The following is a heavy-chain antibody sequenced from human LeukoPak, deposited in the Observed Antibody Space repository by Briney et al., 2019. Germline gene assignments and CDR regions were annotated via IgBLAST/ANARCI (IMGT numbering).Heavy chain of an antibody. D-gene: IGHD5-18*01. V-gene: IGHV4-39*01. J-gene: IGHJ4*02. CDR1: GGSISSSSAY. Sequence: SETLSLTCTVSGGSISSSSAYWGWIRQPPGKGLEWIGSIYYSKNTYYNPSLKSRVTMSAGTSKNQYSLTLGSVIATDTAVYYCVSPRGFSYGYFDYWGQGTLVTVSS. CDR3: VSPRGFSYGYFDY. CDR2: IYYSKNT.